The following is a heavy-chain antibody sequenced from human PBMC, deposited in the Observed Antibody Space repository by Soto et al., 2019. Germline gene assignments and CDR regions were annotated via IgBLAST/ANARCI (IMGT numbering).Heavy chain of an antibody. Sequence: EVQVLESGGGLVQPGGSLRLSCAASGFTFSNYAMNWVRQAPGEGLEWVSGLSSSGGSTYYADSVKGRFTISRDNSKNTLYLQMNSLRADDTAVYYCAKQHPEYSGSYYFDYWGQGTLVTVSS. J-gene: IGHJ4*02. CDR3: AKQHPEYSGSYYFDY. D-gene: IGHD6-6*01. CDR2: LSSSGGST. V-gene: IGHV3-23*01. CDR1: GFTFSNYA.